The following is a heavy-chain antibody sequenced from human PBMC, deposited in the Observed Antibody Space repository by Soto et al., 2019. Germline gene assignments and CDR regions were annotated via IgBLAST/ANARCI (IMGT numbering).Heavy chain of an antibody. V-gene: IGHV3-15*07. Sequence: GGSLRLSCAASGFTFSNAWMNWVRQAPGKGLEWVGRIKSKTDGGTTDYAAPVKGRFTISRDDSKNTLYLQMNSLKTEDTAVYYCTTARTAAGTSAFDIWGQGTMVTVSS. J-gene: IGHJ3*02. CDR3: TTARTAAGTSAFDI. CDR2: IKSKTDGGTT. CDR1: GFTFSNAW. D-gene: IGHD6-13*01.